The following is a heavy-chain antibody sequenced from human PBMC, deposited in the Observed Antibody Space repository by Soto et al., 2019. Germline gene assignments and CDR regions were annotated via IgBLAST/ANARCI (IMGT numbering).Heavy chain of an antibody. CDR3: ARDGLSSYSSGWYYFDY. CDR1: GYTFTSYY. CDR2: INPSGGST. Sequence: HVQLVQSGAEVKKPGASVKVSCKASGYTFTSYYMHWVRQAPVQGLEWMGIINPSGGSTSYAQKFQGRITMTRDTSTSTGYMELSSLRSEDTAVYYCARDGLSSYSSGWYYFDYWGPGNLVTIS. V-gene: IGHV1-46*01. D-gene: IGHD6-19*01. J-gene: IGHJ4*02.